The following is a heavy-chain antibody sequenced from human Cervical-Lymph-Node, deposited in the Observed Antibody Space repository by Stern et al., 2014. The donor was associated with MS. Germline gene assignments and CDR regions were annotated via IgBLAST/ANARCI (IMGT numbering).Heavy chain of an antibody. D-gene: IGHD3-10*01. CDR3: ARGGRGVGLEY. V-gene: IGHV3-30-3*01. CDR2: VSYDGTQR. Sequence: VQLVESGGGVVQPGRSLSLSCVASGFTFSTYAMYWVRQAPGKGLEWVAFVSYDGTQRNSTDSVKARFTISRDNSKNTLYLHMNSLRDEDTAVYFCARGGRGVGLEYWGQGALVTVSS. J-gene: IGHJ4*02. CDR1: GFTFSTYA.